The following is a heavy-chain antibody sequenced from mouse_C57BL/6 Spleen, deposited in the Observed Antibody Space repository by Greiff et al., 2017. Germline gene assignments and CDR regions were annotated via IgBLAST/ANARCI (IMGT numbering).Heavy chain of an antibody. CDR1: GYTFTSYW. V-gene: IGHV1-74*01. J-gene: IGHJ3*01. D-gene: IGHD2-4*01. Sequence: QVQLKQPGAELVKPGASVKVSCKASGYTFTSYWMHWVKQRPGQGLEWIGRIHPSDSDTNYNQKFKGKATLTVDKSSSTAYMQLSSLTSEDSAVYYCAQYDYDGAWFAYWGQGTLVTVSA. CDR3: AQYDYDGAWFAY. CDR2: IHPSDSDT.